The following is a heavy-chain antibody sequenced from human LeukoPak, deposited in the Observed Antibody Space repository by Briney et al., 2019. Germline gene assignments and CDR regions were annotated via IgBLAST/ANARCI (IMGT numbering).Heavy chain of an antibody. CDR3: ARAEDIVVVPAARLVGMDV. CDR2: IYYSGST. V-gene: IGHV4-31*03. J-gene: IGHJ6*02. CDR1: GGSISSGGYY. Sequence: PSETLSLTCTVSGGSISSGGYYWSWIRQHPGKGLEWIGYIYYSGSTYYNPSLKSRVTISVDTSKNQFSLKLSSVTAADTAVYYCARAEDIVVVPAARLVGMDVWGQGTTVTVSS. D-gene: IGHD2-2*01.